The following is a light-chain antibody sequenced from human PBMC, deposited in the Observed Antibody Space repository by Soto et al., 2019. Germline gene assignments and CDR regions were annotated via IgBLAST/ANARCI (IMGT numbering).Light chain of an antibody. Sequence: DIQMTQSPSTLSASVGDRVIITCRASQSISSWLAWYQQKPGKAPDLLIYRAATLKTGIPSRFSGSGSGTEFTLPISSLQPDDFATYYCQQYDRASWTFGPGPKVEIK. CDR2: RAA. J-gene: IGKJ1*01. CDR1: QSISSW. V-gene: IGKV1-5*03. CDR3: QQYDRASWT.